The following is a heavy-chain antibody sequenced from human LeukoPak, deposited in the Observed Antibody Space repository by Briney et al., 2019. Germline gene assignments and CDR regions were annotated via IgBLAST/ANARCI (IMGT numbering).Heavy chain of an antibody. D-gene: IGHD3-10*01. J-gene: IGHJ4*02. Sequence: QAGGSLRLSCATSGFTFSRYWMSWVRQAPGKGLEWVANIREDGSVKYYVESVKGRFTISRDNAKNSLYLQMSSLRAEDTAVYYCAASITMFDYWGQGTLVTVSS. CDR3: AASITMFDY. CDR2: IREDGSVK. V-gene: IGHV3-7*02. CDR1: GFTFSRYW.